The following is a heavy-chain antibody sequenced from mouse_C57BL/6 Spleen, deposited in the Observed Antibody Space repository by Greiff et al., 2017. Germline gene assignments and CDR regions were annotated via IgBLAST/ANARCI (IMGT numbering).Heavy chain of an antibody. CDR1: GYTFTSYT. Sequence: QVQLQQSGAELARPGASVKMSCKASGYTFTSYTMHWVKQRPGQGLEWIGYINPSSGYTKYNQKFKDKATLTADKSSSTAYMQLSSLTSEDSAVYYCARSGGNDPYYAMDYWGQGTSVTVSS. CDR3: ARSGGNDPYYAMDY. CDR2: INPSSGYT. D-gene: IGHD2-2*01. V-gene: IGHV1-4*01. J-gene: IGHJ4*01.